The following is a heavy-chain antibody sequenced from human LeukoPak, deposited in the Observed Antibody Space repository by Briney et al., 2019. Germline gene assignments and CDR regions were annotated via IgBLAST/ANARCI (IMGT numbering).Heavy chain of an antibody. CDR1: GGSFSGYY. V-gene: IGHV4-34*01. J-gene: IGHJ3*02. D-gene: IGHD3-3*01. CDR2: INHSGST. Sequence: LETLSLTCAVYGGSFSGYYWSWIRQPPGKGLEWIGEINHSGSTNYNPSLKSRVTISVDTSKNQFSLKLSSVTAADTAVYYCARVPPFGVVIEAFDIWGQGTMVTVSS. CDR3: ARVPPFGVVIEAFDI.